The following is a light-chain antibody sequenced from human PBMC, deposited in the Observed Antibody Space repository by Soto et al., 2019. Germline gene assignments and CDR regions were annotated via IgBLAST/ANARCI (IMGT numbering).Light chain of an antibody. J-gene: IGKJ5*01. Sequence: DIQMTQSPSTLSASVGDRVTITCRASQSISTWLAWYRQKPGRAPKLLIYDASNLEAGVPSRFRGSGSGTDFTFTISRLQPEDIATYYCQQYENLPTFGQGTRLE. V-gene: IGKV1-33*01. CDR1: QSISTW. CDR2: DAS. CDR3: QQYENLPT.